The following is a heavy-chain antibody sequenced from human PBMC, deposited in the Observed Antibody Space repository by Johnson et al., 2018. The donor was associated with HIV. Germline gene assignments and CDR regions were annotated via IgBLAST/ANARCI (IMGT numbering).Heavy chain of an antibody. V-gene: IGHV3-30-3*01. D-gene: IGHD3-3*01. CDR2: ISYDGSNK. CDR3: ARAFEVGPSERVVDGFDI. J-gene: IGHJ3*02. Sequence: QVQLVESGGGLIQPGGSLRLSCAASGFTVTSNYMSWVRQAPGKGLEWVAVISYDGSNKYYADSVKGRFTISRDNSKNTLYLQMNTLRADDTAVYYCARAFEVGPSERVVDGFDIWGQGTMVTVSS. CDR1: GFTVTSNY.